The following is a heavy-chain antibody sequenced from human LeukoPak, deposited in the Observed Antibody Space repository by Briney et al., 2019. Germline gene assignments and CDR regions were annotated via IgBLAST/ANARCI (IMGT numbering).Heavy chain of an antibody. Sequence: GGSLRLSCAASGFTFSSYAMSWVRQAPGKGLEWVSAISGSGGSTYYADSVKGRFTISRDNSKNTLYLQMNSLRAEDTAVYYCAKDWTSIAARPGDYYYYYGMDVWGQGTTVTVSS. J-gene: IGHJ6*02. CDR2: ISGSGGST. V-gene: IGHV3-23*01. CDR3: AKDWTSIAARPGDYYYYYGMDV. D-gene: IGHD6-6*01. CDR1: GFTFSSYA.